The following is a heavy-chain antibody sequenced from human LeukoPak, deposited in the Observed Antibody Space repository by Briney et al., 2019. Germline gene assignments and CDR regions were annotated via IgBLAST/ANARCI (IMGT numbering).Heavy chain of an antibody. V-gene: IGHV3-7*01. CDR2: IKQDGSEK. CDR1: GFSFSSYS. Sequence: GGSLRLSCAASGFSFSSYSMTWVRQAPGKGLEWVANIKQDGSEKYYVDSVKGRFTISRDNAKNSLYLQMNSLRAEDTAVYYCARVKRYPDYWGQGTLVTVSS. CDR3: ARVKRYPDY. J-gene: IGHJ4*02. D-gene: IGHD1-14*01.